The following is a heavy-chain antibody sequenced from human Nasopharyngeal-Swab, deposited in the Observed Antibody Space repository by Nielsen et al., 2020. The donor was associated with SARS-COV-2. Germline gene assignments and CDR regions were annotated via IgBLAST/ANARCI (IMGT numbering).Heavy chain of an antibody. V-gene: IGHV3-74*01. Sequence: GESLKISCVASGFTFSSYWMHWVRQAPGKGLVWVSRINSDGSSTSYADSVKGRFTISRDNSKNTLYLQMNSLRAEDTAVYYCARSMVRGVKGPFDPWGQGTLVTVSS. D-gene: IGHD3-10*01. J-gene: IGHJ5*02. CDR3: ARSMVRGVKGPFDP. CDR1: GFTFSSYW. CDR2: INSDGSST.